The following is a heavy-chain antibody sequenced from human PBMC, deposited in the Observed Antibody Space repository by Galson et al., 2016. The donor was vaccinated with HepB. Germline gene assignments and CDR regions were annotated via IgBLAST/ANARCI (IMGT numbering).Heavy chain of an antibody. V-gene: IGHV3-33*01. D-gene: IGHD6-19*01. CDR2: IWYDGSNK. CDR1: GFTFSSYG. J-gene: IGHJ6*02. Sequence: SLRLSCAASGFTFSSYGMHWVRQAPGKGLEWVALIWYDGSNKYYADPVKDRFTISRDNSKNSLYLQMNSLRAEDTAVYYCARVGWVYYYYGMDVWGQGTTVTVSS. CDR3: ARVGWVYYYYGMDV.